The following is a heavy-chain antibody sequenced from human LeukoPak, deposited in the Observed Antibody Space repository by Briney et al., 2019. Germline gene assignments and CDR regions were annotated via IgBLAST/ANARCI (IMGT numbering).Heavy chain of an antibody. CDR2: ISSSSSYI. D-gene: IGHD3-3*01. V-gene: IGHV3-21*01. J-gene: IGHJ4*02. CDR1: GFTFSSYS. CDR3: ARDKRFEGDGFDY. Sequence: GRSLRLSCAASGFTFSSYSMNWVRQAPGKGLEWVSSISSSSSYIYYADSVKGRFTISRDNAKNSLYLQTSSLRAEDTAVYYCARDKRFEGDGFDYWGQGTLVTVSS.